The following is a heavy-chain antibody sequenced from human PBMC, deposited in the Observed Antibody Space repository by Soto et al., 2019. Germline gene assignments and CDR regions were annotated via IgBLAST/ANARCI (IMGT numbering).Heavy chain of an antibody. V-gene: IGHV2-5*02. D-gene: IGHD3-22*01. Sequence: QITLKESGPPLVKPTQTLTLTCTFSGFSLSTSGVGVGWIRQPPGKALEWLALIYWDDDKRYSPSLKSRLTITKDTSKNQVVLTMTTMDPVDTATYYCAHYYYDSSGYYCFDYWGQGTLVTVSS. CDR2: IYWDDDK. J-gene: IGHJ4*02. CDR3: AHYYYDSSGYYCFDY. CDR1: GFSLSTSGVG.